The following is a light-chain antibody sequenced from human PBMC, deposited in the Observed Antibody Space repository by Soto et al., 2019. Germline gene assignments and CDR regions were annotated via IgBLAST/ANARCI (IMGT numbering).Light chain of an antibody. J-gene: IGKJ2*01. CDR3: QQYNSYSPYT. CDR1: QSISSW. V-gene: IGKV1-5*03. CDR2: KAS. Sequence: DIKMTQSPSTLSASVGDRVTITCRASQSISSWLAWYQQKPGKAPKLLIYKASSLESGVPSRFSGSGSGTEFTLTISSLQPDDVATYYCQQYNSYSPYTFGQGTKLEIK.